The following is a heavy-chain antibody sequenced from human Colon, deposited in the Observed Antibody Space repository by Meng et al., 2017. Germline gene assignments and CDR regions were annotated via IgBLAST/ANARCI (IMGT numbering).Heavy chain of an antibody. CDR2: IDWDDDK. CDR1: GFSLNTSGMR. V-gene: IGHV2-70*04. Sequence: SGPTLVKPTQTLTLTCTFSGFSLNTSGMRVSWIRQPPGKALEWLARIDWDDDKFYSTSLKTMLTISQDTSKSQVVLTVTNIDPVDTSTYYCAQMSFLRAFDIWGQGTMVTVSS. D-gene: IGHD3-3*01. J-gene: IGHJ3*02. CDR3: AQMSFLRAFDI.